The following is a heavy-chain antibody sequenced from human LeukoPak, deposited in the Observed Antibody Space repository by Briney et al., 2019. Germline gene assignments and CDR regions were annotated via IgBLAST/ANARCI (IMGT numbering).Heavy chain of an antibody. V-gene: IGHV3-30*02. J-gene: IGHJ4*02. CDR2: IRYDGSNK. CDR1: GFTFGSYG. CDR3: AXXSXXXXXXXFDY. Sequence: CXXSGFTFGSYGMHWVRQAPGKGLEWVAFIRYDGSNKYYADSVKGRFTISRDNSKNTLYLQMNSLRDEDTDVYYCAXXSXXXXXXXFDYWGXXTLVTVSS.